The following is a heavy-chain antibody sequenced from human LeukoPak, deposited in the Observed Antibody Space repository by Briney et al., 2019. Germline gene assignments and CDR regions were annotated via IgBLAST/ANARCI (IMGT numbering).Heavy chain of an antibody. V-gene: IGHV1-24*01. Sequence: ASVKVSCTVSGYTLTELSMHWVRQAPGKGLEWMGGFDPEDGETIYAQEFQGRVTMTEDTSTDTAYMELSSLRSEDTAVYYCATVTGYSSSWSFDYWGQGTLVTVSS. CDR3: ATVTGYSSSWSFDY. J-gene: IGHJ4*02. CDR2: FDPEDGET. D-gene: IGHD6-13*01. CDR1: GYTLTELS.